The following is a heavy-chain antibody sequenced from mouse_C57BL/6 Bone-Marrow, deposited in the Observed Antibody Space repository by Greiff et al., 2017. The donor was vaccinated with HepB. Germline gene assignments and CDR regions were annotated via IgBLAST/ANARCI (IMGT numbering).Heavy chain of an antibody. V-gene: IGHV2-2*01. CDR2: IWSGGST. D-gene: IGHD2-2*01. J-gene: IGHJ4*01. CDR1: GFSLTSYG. CDR3: ARKDGYDPLYAMDY. Sequence: VKLEESGPGLVQPSQSLSITCTASGFSLTSYGVHWVRQSPGKGLEWLGVIWSGGSTDYNAAFISRLSISKDNSKSKAFFKMNSLQADDTAIYYCARKDGYDPLYAMDYWGQGTSVTVSS.